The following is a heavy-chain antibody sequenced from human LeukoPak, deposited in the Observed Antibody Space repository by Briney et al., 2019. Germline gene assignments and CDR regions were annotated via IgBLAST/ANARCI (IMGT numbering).Heavy chain of an antibody. D-gene: IGHD3-10*01. CDR1: GGSISSSHYY. V-gene: IGHV4-39*01. CDR2: IYYSGTT. J-gene: IGHJ6*03. CDR3: ARQISDYYYYYIDV. Sequence: PSETLSLXCTVSGGSISSSHYYWGWSRQTPGKGLEWIGTIYYSGTTYYNPSLESRATISEDTSKNQFSLTLRSVTAADTAVYYCARQISDYYYYYIDVWGKGTTVTVSS.